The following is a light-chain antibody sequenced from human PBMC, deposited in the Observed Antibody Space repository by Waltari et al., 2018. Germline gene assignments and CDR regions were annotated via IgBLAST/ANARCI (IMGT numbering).Light chain of an antibody. Sequence: QSILVQPPSASGTPGQRVTIFCSGSNPNIGTNNVNWYQQLPRTAPKLLIYNNNLRPPGVPDRFSGSRSGTSASLAISGLQSEDEAEYHCSAWDDSLVGPAFGGGTNLTVL. CDR3: SAWDDSLVGPA. J-gene: IGLJ2*01. CDR1: NPNIGTNN. V-gene: IGLV1-44*01. CDR2: NNN.